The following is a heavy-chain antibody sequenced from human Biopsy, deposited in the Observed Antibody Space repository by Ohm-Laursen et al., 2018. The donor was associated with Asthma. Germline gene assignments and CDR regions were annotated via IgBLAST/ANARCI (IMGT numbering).Heavy chain of an antibody. Sequence: SDTLSLTCSLSSGSGGYMRSGNYYWGWIRQPPGKGLVWIGSIYYSGTTYYNPSLESRVTVSADTSKIKFSLKLTSVTAADTAVYYCVRGSSSWHHGPFHYYYGLDVWGQGTTATVSS. CDR2: IYYSGTT. J-gene: IGHJ6*02. CDR3: VRGSSSWHHGPFHYYYGLDV. D-gene: IGHD6-13*01. V-gene: IGHV4-39*01. CDR1: SGSGGYMRSGNYY.